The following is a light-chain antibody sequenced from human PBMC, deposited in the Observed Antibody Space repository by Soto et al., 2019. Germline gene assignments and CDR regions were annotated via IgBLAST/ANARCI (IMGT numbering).Light chain of an antibody. CDR3: NSYTGSSTYV. CDR2: GNT. V-gene: IGLV1-40*01. CDR1: SSNIGAGYD. J-gene: IGLJ1*01. Sequence: QSVLTQPPSVSGAPGQRVTISCTGSSSNIGAGYDVHWYQQLPGRAPKLLIYGNTNRPSGVPDRFSGSKSGTSASLAITGLQAEDEADYYCNSYTGSSTYVFGTGTKLTVL.